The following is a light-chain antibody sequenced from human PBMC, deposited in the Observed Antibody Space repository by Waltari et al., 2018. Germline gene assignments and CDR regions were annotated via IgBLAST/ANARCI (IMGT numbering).Light chain of an antibody. CDR2: DAS. J-gene: IGKJ3*01. CDR1: QGISNY. CDR3: QQYDNLPFT. Sequence: DIQMTQSPSSLSASVGSSITTTCQASQGISNYLNWYQQKPGKAPKLLIYDASNLETGVPSRFSGGGSGTDFTFTISSLQPEDIATYYCQQYDNLPFTFGPGTKVDFK. V-gene: IGKV1-33*01.